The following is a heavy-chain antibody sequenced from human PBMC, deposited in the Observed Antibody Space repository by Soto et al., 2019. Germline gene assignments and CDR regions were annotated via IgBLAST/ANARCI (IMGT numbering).Heavy chain of an antibody. V-gene: IGHV1-8*01. CDR2: MEPSTGRT. CDR1: GSGFTSVY. CDR3: ARGVSAGADY. J-gene: IGHJ4*02. D-gene: IGHD1-26*01. Sequence: SCSTSGSGFTSVYINSVLQHAGQGLEWMGWMEPSTGRTGYAQNFQGRVTMTRDTSINTAYMELTTLTSDDTAFYYCARGVSAGADYWGQGTLVTVSS.